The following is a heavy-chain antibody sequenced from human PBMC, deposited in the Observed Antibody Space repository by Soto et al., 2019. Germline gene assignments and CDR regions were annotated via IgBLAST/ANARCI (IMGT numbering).Heavy chain of an antibody. D-gene: IGHD6-19*01. CDR2: VYYTGST. CDR1: GGSISGSY. V-gene: IGHV4-59*01. J-gene: IGHJ4*02. CDR3: SRSVAVPGAHIDY. Sequence: SETLSLTCSVSGGSISGSYWSWIRQSPGKGLEWLGYVYYTGSTNYSHSLRSRVSISVDTSKNEFSLRLSSVTAADTAVYFCSRSVAVPGAHIDYWGQGTQVTVSS.